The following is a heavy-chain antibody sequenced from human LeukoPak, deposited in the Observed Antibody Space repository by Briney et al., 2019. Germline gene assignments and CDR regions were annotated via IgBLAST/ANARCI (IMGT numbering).Heavy chain of an antibody. J-gene: IGHJ4*02. CDR1: GFTFNNYA. CDR3: AKDFGY. Sequence: PGGSLRLSCAASGFTFNNYAMIWVRQAPGKGLEWVSSISGYGDETHYVDSVKGRFTISRDSSKNTLYLQMNSLRVEDTAMYYCAKDFGYWGQGTLVSVSS. D-gene: IGHD3-16*01. V-gene: IGHV3-23*01. CDR2: ISGYGDET.